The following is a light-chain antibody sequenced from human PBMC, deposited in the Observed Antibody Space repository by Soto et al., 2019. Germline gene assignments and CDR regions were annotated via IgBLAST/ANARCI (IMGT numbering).Light chain of an antibody. CDR3: SSYTSSSTPPYV. CDR1: SSDVGGYNY. CDR2: DVS. J-gene: IGLJ1*01. Sequence: QSVLTQPASVSGSPGQSITISCTGTSSDVGGYNYVSWYQQHPGKAPKLMIYDVSNRPSGVSNRFSGSKSGNTASLTISGLQAEDEADYYCSSYTSSSTPPYVFGTGNKVTVL. V-gene: IGLV2-14*01.